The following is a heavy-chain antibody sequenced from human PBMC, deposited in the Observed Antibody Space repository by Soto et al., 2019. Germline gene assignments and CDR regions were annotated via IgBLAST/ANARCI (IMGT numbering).Heavy chain of an antibody. Sequence: GASVKVSCKASVHTFTNYHIQWVRQAPGQGLEWMGMINPRGGNTVYTEGFQGRVTMTRDTSTSTVYMELSSLRPEDTAVYYCARGSGDYYDDSNRPYNAFDKVGQGTLVTVSS. CDR3: ARGSGDYYDDSNRPYNAFDK. V-gene: IGHV1-46*03. CDR1: VHTFTNYH. J-gene: IGHJ3*02. D-gene: IGHD3-22*01. CDR2: INPRGGNT.